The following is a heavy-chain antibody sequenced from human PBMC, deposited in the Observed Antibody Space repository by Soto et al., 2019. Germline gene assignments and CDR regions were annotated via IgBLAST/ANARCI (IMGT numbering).Heavy chain of an antibody. CDR3: GRGGRGGLDF. Sequence: QVQLQESGPGLVKPSETLSLTCTVSGGSISTYYWNWIRQSAGKGLEWIGRVYISGSTNYHPSLKGRVGMSVDTSNNQFSLKVASVNAGDTGVVFCGRGGRGGLDFWGQR. D-gene: IGHD2-15*01. J-gene: IGHJ3*01. CDR1: GGSISTYY. CDR2: VYISGST. V-gene: IGHV4-4*07.